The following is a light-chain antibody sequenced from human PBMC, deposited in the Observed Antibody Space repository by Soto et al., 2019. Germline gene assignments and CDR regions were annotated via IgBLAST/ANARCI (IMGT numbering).Light chain of an antibody. CDR1: QSLSSSY. CDR3: QQYNNWPRT. V-gene: IGKV3-15*01. J-gene: IGKJ1*01. Sequence: EIVLTQSPGTLSLSPGVSATLSCRASQSLSSSYLAWYQQKPGQAPRLLIHGATTRATGIPARFSGSGSGTEFTLTISSLQSEDFAVYYCQQYNNWPRTFGQGTKVDIK. CDR2: GAT.